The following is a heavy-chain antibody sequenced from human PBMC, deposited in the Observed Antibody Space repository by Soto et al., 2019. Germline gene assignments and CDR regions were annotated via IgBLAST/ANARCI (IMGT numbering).Heavy chain of an antibody. Sequence: SGPTLVNPTQTLTLTCTFSGFSLSTSGVGVGWIRQPPGKALEWLALIYWNDDKRYSPSLESRLTITKDTSKNQVVLTVTNMDPVDTATYYCARPPRGIAAFYFDYWGQGTLVTVSS. D-gene: IGHD6-13*01. CDR3: ARPPRGIAAFYFDY. J-gene: IGHJ4*02. CDR1: GFSLSTSGVG. V-gene: IGHV2-5*01. CDR2: IYWNDDK.